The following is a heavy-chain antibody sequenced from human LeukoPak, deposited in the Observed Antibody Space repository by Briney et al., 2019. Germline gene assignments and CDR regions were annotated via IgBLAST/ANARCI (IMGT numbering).Heavy chain of an antibody. D-gene: IGHD5-18*01. V-gene: IGHV3-66*01. J-gene: IGHJ3*02. CDR1: GFSVSSNY. Sequence: GGSLRLSCAASGFSVSSNYMAWVRQAPGKGPEWVSVIYDGGFTDYTDSVKGRFTISRDTSKNTLYLQMSSLRAEDTAVYYCVRDRNVETAMPCGFDIWGQGTMVTVSS. CDR3: VRDRNVETAMPCGFDI. CDR2: IYDGGFT.